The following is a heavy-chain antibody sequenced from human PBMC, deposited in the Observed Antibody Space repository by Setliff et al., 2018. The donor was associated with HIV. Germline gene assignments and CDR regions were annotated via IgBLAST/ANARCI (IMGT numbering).Heavy chain of an antibody. Sequence: GASVKVSCKASGYTFTSYGISWVRQAPGQGLEWMGWISTYNGNTNYAQKLQGRVTMTTDTSTTTAYMELTRLTSDDTAFYYCAREPTGDFWSGYSSRGLDYWGQGTLVTVSS. CDR2: ISTYNGNT. J-gene: IGHJ4*02. CDR3: AREPTGDFWSGYSSRGLDY. CDR1: GYTFTSYG. D-gene: IGHD3-3*01. V-gene: IGHV1-18*01.